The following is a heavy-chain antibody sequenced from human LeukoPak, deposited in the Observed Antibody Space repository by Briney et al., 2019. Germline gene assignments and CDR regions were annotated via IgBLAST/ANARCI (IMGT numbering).Heavy chain of an antibody. V-gene: IGHV3-11*04. CDR1: GFTFSDYY. D-gene: IGHD3-22*01. J-gene: IGHJ3*02. CDR2: ISSSGSTI. CDR3: ARDPQPDYYYDSSLRFMPGI. Sequence: GGSLRLSCAASGFTFSDYYMSWIRQAPGKGLEWVSYISSSGSTIYYADSVKGRFTISRDNAKNSLYLQMNSLRAEDTAVYYCARDPQPDYYYDSSLRFMPGIWGQGTMVTVSS.